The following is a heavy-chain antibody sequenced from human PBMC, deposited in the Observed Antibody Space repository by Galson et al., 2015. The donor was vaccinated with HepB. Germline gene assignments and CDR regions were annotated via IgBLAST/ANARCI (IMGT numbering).Heavy chain of an antibody. D-gene: IGHD4-11*01. V-gene: IGHV3-64D*06. J-gene: IGHJ4*02. CDR2: ISSNGGST. CDR3: VKGPTGGYSDY. CDR1: GFTFSSYA. Sequence: SLRLSCAASGFTFSSYAMHWVRQAPGKGLEYVSAISSNGGSTDYADSVKGRFTISRDNSKNTLFLQMSSLRAEDTAVYYCVKGPTGGYSDYWGQGTLVTVSS.